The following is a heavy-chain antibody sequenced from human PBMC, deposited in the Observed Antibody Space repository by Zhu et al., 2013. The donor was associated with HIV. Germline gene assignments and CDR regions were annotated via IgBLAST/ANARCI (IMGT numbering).Heavy chain of an antibody. CDR2: INPHSGGT. CDR3: ARDKRGRWLQPYYFDY. D-gene: IGHD5-12*01. V-gene: IGHV1-2*02. J-gene: IGHJ4*02. CDR1: GGTFSNYA. Sequence: QVQLVQSGSEVKKPGSSVKVSCKLSGGTFSNYAISWVRQAPGQGLEWMGWINPHSGGTNFAQKFQGRVTMTRDTSTSTAYMELSRLRSDDTAVYYCARDKRGRWLQPYYFDYWGQGALVTVSS.